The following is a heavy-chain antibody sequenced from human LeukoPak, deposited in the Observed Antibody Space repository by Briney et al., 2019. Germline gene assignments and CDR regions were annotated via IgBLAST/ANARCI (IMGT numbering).Heavy chain of an antibody. D-gene: IGHD6-19*01. CDR2: ISGSGGST. V-gene: IGHV3-23*01. J-gene: IGHJ2*01. Sequence: GGSLRLSCAASGFTFSSYAMSWVRQAPGKGLEWVSAISGSGGSTYYADSVNGRFTISRDNSKNTLYLQMNSLRAEDTAVYYCAKDHGDSSGWYWYFDLWGRGTLVTVSS. CDR1: GFTFSSYA. CDR3: AKDHGDSSGWYWYFDL.